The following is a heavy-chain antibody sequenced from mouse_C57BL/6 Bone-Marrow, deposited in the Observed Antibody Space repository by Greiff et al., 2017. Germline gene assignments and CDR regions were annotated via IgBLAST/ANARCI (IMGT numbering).Heavy chain of an antibody. D-gene: IGHD1-1*01. V-gene: IGHV5-12*01. J-gene: IGHJ2*01. Sequence: EVMLVESGGGLVQPGGSLKLSCAASGFTFSDYYMYWVRQTPEKRLEWVAYISNGGGSTYYPDTVKGRFTISRDNAKNTLYLQMSRLKSEDTAMYYCARHGTDYYGSSYYFDYWGQGTTLTVSS. CDR3: ARHGTDYYGSSYYFDY. CDR1: GFTFSDYY. CDR2: ISNGGGST.